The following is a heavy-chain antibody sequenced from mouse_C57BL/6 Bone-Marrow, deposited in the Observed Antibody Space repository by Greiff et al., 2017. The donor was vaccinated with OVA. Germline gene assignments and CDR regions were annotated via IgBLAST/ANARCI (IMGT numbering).Heavy chain of an antibody. CDR2: IYPGDGDT. V-gene: IGHV1-82*01. Sequence: QVQLQQSGPELVKPGASVKISCKASGYAFSSSWMNWVKQRPGKGLEWIGRIYPGDGDTNYNGKFKGKATLTADKSSSTAYMQLSSLTSEDSAVYFCAREKIYYGMNWYFDVWGTGTSVTVSS. J-gene: IGHJ1*03. CDR3: AREKIYYGMNWYFDV. CDR1: GYAFSSSW. D-gene: IGHD1-1*01.